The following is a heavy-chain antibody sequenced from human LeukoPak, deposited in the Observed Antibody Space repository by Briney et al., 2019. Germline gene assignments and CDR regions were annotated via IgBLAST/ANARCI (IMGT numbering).Heavy chain of an antibody. CDR1: GFTFSSYS. J-gene: IGHJ4*02. Sequence: GGSLRLSCAASGFTFSSYSMNWVRQAPGKGLEWVSFISSGSSYIYYADSVKGRFTISRDDSKNTLYLQMNSLKTEDTAVYYCTTDPDSSGWYGVFWGQGTLVTVSS. V-gene: IGHV3-21*03. CDR2: ISSGSSYI. CDR3: TTDPDSSGWYGVF. D-gene: IGHD6-19*01.